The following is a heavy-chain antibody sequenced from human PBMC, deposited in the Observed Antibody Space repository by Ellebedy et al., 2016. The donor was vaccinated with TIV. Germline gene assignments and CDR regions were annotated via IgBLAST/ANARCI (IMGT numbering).Heavy chain of an antibody. V-gene: IGHV3-30*02. Sequence: GESLKISCAASGFSFTSFGMHWVRQAPGKGLEWVTFIRYDGSNEYYADSVKGRFTISRDHAKSTLYLQMNSLRAEDTAVYYCAKDLRGSGSYNYGMDVWGQGTTVIVSS. J-gene: IGHJ6*02. D-gene: IGHD3-10*01. CDR1: GFSFTSFG. CDR3: AKDLRGSGSYNYGMDV. CDR2: IRYDGSNE.